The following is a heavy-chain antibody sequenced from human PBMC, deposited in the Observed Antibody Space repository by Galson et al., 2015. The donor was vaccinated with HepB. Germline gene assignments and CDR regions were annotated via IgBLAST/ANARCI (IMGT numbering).Heavy chain of an antibody. CDR2: IYYSGST. CDR1: GGSISSYY. J-gene: IGHJ4*02. Sequence: SETLSLTCTVSGGSISSYYWSWIRQPPGKGLEWIGYIYYSGSTNYNPSLKSRVTISVDTSKNQFSLNLISTTVADTAVYYCAREGLYGGYYSMDHWGQGTLVTVSS. V-gene: IGHV4-59*12. CDR3: AREGLYGGYYSMDH. D-gene: IGHD2-21*01.